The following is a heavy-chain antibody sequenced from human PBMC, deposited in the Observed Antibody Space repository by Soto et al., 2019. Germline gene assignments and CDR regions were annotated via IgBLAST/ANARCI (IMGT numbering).Heavy chain of an antibody. V-gene: IGHV3-30*18. CDR2: ISYDGNNK. CDR3: VKGIGYCTNGVCYMDY. D-gene: IGHD2-8*01. J-gene: IGHJ4*02. Sequence: QGQLVESGGGVVQPGRSLRLSCAASGFTFSTHGMHWVRQAPGKGLEWVAAISYDGNNKYNADSVKGRFTISRDNSKNTLYLQMNSLRAEDTAVYYCVKGIGYCTNGVCYMDYWGQGTLVTVSS. CDR1: GFTFSTHG.